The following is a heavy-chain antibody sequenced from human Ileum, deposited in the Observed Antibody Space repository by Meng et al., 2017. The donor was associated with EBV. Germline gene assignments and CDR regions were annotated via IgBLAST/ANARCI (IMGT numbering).Heavy chain of an antibody. J-gene: IGHJ4*02. CDR1: GYTFTHHG. CDR3: ARDPSNTSGRYAYFDY. V-gene: IGHV1-18*01. Sequence: QIQLVQSGAEVKKPGASVRVPCQASGYTFTHHGISWIRQAPGQGLEWMGWISCYNGDTNFAQKLQGRVTMTTDTSTNTAYMDLRGLRSDDTAAYYCARDPSNTSGRYAYFDYWGQGTLVTVSS. D-gene: IGHD6-19*01. CDR2: ISCYNGDT.